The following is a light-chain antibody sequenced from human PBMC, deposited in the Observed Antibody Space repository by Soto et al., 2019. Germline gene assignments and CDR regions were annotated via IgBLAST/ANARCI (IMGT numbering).Light chain of an antibody. Sequence: EIVMTQSPATLSVSPGERATLSCRASQSVSRNIAWYQQKPGQAPRLLIYGASTRATGIPDRFSGSGSGTEFTLTISSLRSEDFAVDYCQQYNNWPPVTFGQGTKVEIK. J-gene: IGKJ1*01. V-gene: IGKV3-15*01. CDR2: GAS. CDR1: QSVSRN. CDR3: QQYNNWPPVT.